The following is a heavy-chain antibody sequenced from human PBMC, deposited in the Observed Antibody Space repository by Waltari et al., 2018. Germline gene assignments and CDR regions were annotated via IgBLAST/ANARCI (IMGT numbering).Heavy chain of an antibody. Sequence: QVQLQESGPGLVKPSETLSLTCTVSGGSISSYYWSWIRQPPGKGLEWIGYIYYSGSTNYHPSLKSLVTISVDTSKNQFSLKLSSVTAADTAVYYCARESGYSYGLQLGGYYYYGMDVWGQGTTVTVSS. CDR3: ARESGYSYGLQLGGYYYYGMDV. J-gene: IGHJ6*02. CDR2: IYYSGST. V-gene: IGHV4-59*01. D-gene: IGHD5-18*01. CDR1: GGSISSYY.